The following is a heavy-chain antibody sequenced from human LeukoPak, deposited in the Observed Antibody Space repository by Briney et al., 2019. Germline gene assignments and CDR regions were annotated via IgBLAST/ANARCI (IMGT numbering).Heavy chain of an antibody. D-gene: IGHD5-18*01. CDR2: IYHSGST. Sequence: SETLSLTCTVSGGSISSSSYYWGWIRQPPGKGLEWIGSIYHSGSTYYNPSLKSRVTISVDTSKNQFSLKLSSVTAADTAVYYCARAHSYYYYYYYMDVWGKGTTVTISS. J-gene: IGHJ6*03. CDR3: ARAHSYYYYYYYMDV. CDR1: GGSISSSSYY. V-gene: IGHV4-39*07.